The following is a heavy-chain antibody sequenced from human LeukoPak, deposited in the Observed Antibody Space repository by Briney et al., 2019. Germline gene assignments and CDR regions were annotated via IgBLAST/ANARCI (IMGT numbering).Heavy chain of an antibody. D-gene: IGHD3-22*01. CDR1: GGTFSSYA. J-gene: IGHJ6*02. CDR3: ASSIRGYGSSGYYYTGYYYYGMDV. Sequence: ASVKVSCKASGGTFSSYAISWVRQAPGQGLEWMGRIIPILGIANYAQKFQGRVTITADKSTSTAYMELSSLRSEDTAVYYCASSIRGYGSSGYYYTGYYYYGMDVWGQGTTVTVSS. V-gene: IGHV1-69*04. CDR2: IIPILGIA.